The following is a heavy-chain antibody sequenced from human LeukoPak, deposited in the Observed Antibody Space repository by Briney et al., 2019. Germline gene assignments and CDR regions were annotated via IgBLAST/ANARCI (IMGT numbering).Heavy chain of an antibody. V-gene: IGHV3-21*01. D-gene: IGHD2-15*01. Sequence: GGSLRLSCAASGFTFSSHSMNWVRQAPGKGLEWVSSISSSSSYIYYADSVKGRFTISRDNAKNSLYLQMNSLRAEDTAVYYCAKDVVVVAATPGYYYYYMDVWGKGTTVTVSS. CDR2: ISSSSSYI. CDR1: GFTFSSHS. J-gene: IGHJ6*03. CDR3: AKDVVVVAATPGYYYYYMDV.